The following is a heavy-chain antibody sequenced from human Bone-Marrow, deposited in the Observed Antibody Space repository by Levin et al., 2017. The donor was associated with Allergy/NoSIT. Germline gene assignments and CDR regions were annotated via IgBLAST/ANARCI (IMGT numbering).Heavy chain of an antibody. CDR3: AKEGCSGGICYGFDY. V-gene: IGHV3-30*18. CDR2: IAYDGSNI. D-gene: IGHD2-15*01. Sequence: GGSLRLSCAASGFTFSSYGMHWVRQAPGKGLEWVAVIAYDGSNIYYVDSVKGRFTVSRDNARDTLYLHMNSLRPEDTARYYCAKEGCSGGICYGFDYWGQGTLVTVSS. CDR1: GFTFSSYG. J-gene: IGHJ4*02.